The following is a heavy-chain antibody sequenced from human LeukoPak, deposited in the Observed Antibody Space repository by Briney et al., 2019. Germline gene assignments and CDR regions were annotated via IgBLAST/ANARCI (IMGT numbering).Heavy chain of an antibody. CDR2: ISSSGSTI. CDR3: TRKGSQWDFLVDY. J-gene: IGHJ4*02. CDR1: GFTFSSYD. D-gene: IGHD2/OR15-2a*01. V-gene: IGHV3-48*03. Sequence: GGSLRLSCAASGFTFSSYDMNWVRQAPGKGLEWVSYISSSGSTINYADSVKGRFTISRDNAENSLYLQLDSLTAEDTAVYYCTRKGSQWDFLVDYWGQGTRVTVSP.